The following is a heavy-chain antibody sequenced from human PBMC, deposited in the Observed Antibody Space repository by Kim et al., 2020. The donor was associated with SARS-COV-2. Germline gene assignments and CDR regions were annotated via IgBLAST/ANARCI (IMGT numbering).Heavy chain of an antibody. CDR3: AHDGGSGTNWYVVFDT. D-gene: IGHD6-13*01. CDR1: GYTFTKFG. J-gene: IGHJ3*02. V-gene: IGHV1-18*01. Sequence: ASVKVSCHASGYTFTKFGIGWVRQAPGRGLEWMGWINPNNAYTKYGRKFEGRMTVTRDTATNVVTMELMNLKSEDTALYFCAHDGGSGTNWYVVFDTWG. CDR2: INPNNAYT.